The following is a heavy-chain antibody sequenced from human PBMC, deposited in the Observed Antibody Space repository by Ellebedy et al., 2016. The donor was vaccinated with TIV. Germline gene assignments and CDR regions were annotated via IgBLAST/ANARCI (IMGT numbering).Heavy chain of an antibody. CDR1: GGTFNNSA. D-gene: IGHD3-3*01. CDR2: IIPILGIA. CDR3: ATAGIRFLELVYKYGLDV. V-gene: IGHV1-69*04. Sequence: AASVKVSCKASGGTFNNSAISWVRQAPGQGLEWMGRIIPILGIANYAQDFQGRVTITADRSTSTVFMELSSLTSEDTAVYYCATAGIRFLELVYKYGLDVWGQGTTVTVSS. J-gene: IGHJ6*02.